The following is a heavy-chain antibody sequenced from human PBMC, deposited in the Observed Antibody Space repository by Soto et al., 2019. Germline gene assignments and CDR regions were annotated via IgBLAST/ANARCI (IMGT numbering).Heavy chain of an antibody. V-gene: IGHV4-59*01. CDR3: ARGRCFGDGPELGAFDI. J-gene: IGHJ3*02. D-gene: IGHD3-10*01. CDR1: GGSISSYY. Sequence: SETLSLTCTVSGGSISSYYWSWIRQPPGKGLEWIGYIYYSGSTNYNPSLKSRVTISVDTSKNQFSLKLSSVTAADTAVYYCARGRCFGDGPELGAFDIRGQAPMVTVSS. CDR2: IYYSGST.